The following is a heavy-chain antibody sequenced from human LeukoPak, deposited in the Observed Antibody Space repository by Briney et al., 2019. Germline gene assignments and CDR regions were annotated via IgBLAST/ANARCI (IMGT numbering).Heavy chain of an antibody. J-gene: IGHJ6*02. CDR2: TYYRSKWYN. CDR3: ARRGPAGGASSGMDV. D-gene: IGHD6-25*01. Sequence: SRTLSLTCAISGVAASSYSAACNWISQSPSRGLEWLGRTYYRSKWYNDYAVSVRSRISINPDTSKNQFSLQLNSVTPEDTAVYYCARRGPAGGASSGMDVWGQGTTVTVSS. CDR1: GVAASSYSAA. V-gene: IGHV6-1*01.